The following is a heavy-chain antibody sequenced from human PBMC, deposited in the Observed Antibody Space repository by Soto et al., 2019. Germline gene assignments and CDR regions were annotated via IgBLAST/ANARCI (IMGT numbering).Heavy chain of an antibody. Sequence: GGSLRLSCAASGFTFSSYWMHWVRQAPGKGLVWVSAINGSGGSTTYADSVKGRFTISRDNSKNTLYLQMNSLRAEDTAVYYCAREAGLHVSWYFDLWGRGTLVTVSS. D-gene: IGHD6-13*01. CDR2: INGSGGST. CDR3: AREAGLHVSWYFDL. J-gene: IGHJ2*01. V-gene: IGHV3-74*01. CDR1: GFTFSSYW.